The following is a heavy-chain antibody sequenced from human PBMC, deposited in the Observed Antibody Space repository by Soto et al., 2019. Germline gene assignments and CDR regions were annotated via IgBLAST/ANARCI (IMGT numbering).Heavy chain of an antibody. Sequence: PSETLSLTCSVSGGSISSIRYYWGWIRQPPGKGLEWIGSIYSSGSTYYNPSLKSRVTISVDTSKNQLSLKLSSVTAADTSLYYCARHFSVEFGDYGRFDNWGQGALVTVSS. CDR2: IYSSGST. CDR3: ARHFSVEFGDYGRFDN. CDR1: GGSISSIRYY. V-gene: IGHV4-39*01. D-gene: IGHD4-17*01. J-gene: IGHJ4*02.